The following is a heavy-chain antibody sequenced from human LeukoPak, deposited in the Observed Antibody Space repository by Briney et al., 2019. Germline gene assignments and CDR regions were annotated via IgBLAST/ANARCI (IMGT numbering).Heavy chain of an antibody. CDR1: AYSIISGYH. CDR3: ARDPRWLTPDCTSAGWFVNWFDP. CDR2: VYHNANT. D-gene: IGHD2-8*02. Sequence: SETLFLTCAVYAYSIISGYHGGWIRQAPGKWLEWIGTVYHNANTYQNPFFRGRVTISVDTSKNQFYLRFYSVTDEDTAVYYCARDPRWLTPDCTSAGWFVNWFDPWGQGTQVTVSS. J-gene: IGHJ5*02. V-gene: IGHV4-38-2*02.